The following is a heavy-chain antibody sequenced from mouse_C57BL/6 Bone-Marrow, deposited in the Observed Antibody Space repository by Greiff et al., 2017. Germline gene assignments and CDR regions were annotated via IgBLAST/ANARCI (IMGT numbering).Heavy chain of an antibody. CDR1: GYTFTSYW. V-gene: IGHV1-64*01. J-gene: IGHJ2*01. CDR3: ARRDYYGSSPDY. Sequence: VQLQQPGAELVKPGASVKLSCKASGYTFTSYWMHWVQQTPGQGLEWIGMIHPNSGSTNYNEQFKSKGTLTVDKSSSTAYIQLSSLTSEDSAVYYCARRDYYGSSPDYWGQGTTLTVSS. D-gene: IGHD1-1*01. CDR2: IHPNSGST.